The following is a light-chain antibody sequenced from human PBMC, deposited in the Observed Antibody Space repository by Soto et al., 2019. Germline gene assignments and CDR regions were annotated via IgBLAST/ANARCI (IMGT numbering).Light chain of an antibody. Sequence: EIVMTQSPATLSVSPGERATLSCRASQSVSSNLAWYQQKPGQAPRLLIYGASTRATGIPARFSGSGSGTDFTLTITGLHSKDLPVFYCRNNNTGLRLTFGQGPKLE. CDR1: QSVSSN. CDR3: RNNNTGLRLT. V-gene: IGKV3-15*01. J-gene: IGKJ1*01. CDR2: GAS.